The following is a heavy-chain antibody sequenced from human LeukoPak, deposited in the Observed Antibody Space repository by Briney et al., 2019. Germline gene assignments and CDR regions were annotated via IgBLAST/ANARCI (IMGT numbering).Heavy chain of an antibody. Sequence: MASETLSLTCTVSGDSISSSSYYWSWIRQPPGKGLEWIGEINHSGSTNYNPSLKSRVTISVDKSKTQFSLKLSSVTAADTAVYYCARDKWEPRYAFDIWGQGTMVTVSS. V-gene: IGHV4-39*07. CDR3: ARDKWEPRYAFDI. D-gene: IGHD1-26*01. CDR1: GDSISSSSYY. CDR2: INHSGST. J-gene: IGHJ3*02.